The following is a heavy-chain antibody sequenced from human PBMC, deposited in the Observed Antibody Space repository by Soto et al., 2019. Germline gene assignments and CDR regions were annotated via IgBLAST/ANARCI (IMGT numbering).Heavy chain of an antibody. V-gene: IGHV4-59*01. CDR2: IYYSGST. D-gene: IGHD3-16*01. CDR1: GGYISSYY. J-gene: IGHJ5*01. Sequence: SETLSLTCTVSGGYISSYYWSWIRQPPGKGLEWIGYIYYSGSTNYNPSLKSRVTISVDTSKNQFSLKLSSVTAADTAVYYCARWRFEGYNWFDPWGQGTLVTVSS. CDR3: ARWRFEGYNWFDP.